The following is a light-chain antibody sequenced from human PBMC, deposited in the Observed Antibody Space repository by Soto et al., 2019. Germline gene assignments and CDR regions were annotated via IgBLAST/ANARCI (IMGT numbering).Light chain of an antibody. CDR2: GAS. CDR1: QGIRDD. J-gene: IGKJ4*01. CDR3: LQDDRYPLT. V-gene: IGKV1-6*01. Sequence: AIQMTQSPSSLSASVGDRVTIPCLASQGIRDDLSWYQQKPGKAPKLLIYGASRLQSGVPSRFSGSRSGTDFTLTISSLQPEDIATYYCLQDDRYPLTFGGGTNVDIK.